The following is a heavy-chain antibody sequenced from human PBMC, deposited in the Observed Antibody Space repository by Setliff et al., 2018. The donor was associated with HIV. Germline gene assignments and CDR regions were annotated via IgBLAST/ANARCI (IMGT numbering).Heavy chain of an antibody. D-gene: IGHD3-10*01. Sequence: NPSETLSLTCTVSGGSISSHYWSWIRQSPGNGLEWIGYVYHSGTGTIRYNPSLKSRVTISVDTSKSQFSLKLNSMTAADTAVYYCARGGYYYDSGSSFDSWGQGTLVTVSS. V-gene: IGHV4-59*11. CDR1: GGSISSHY. CDR3: ARGGYYYDSGSSFDS. CDR2: VYHSGTGTI. J-gene: IGHJ4*02.